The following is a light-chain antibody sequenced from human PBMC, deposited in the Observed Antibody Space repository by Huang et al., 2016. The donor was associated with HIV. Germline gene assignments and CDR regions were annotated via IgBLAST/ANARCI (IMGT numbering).Light chain of an antibody. Sequence: VLTQSPGTLSLSPGERATLSCRASQYVSTTYLAWYQQKPGQAPRLRMYRTSTRPTGIPDRFRGSGSGTDFTLTISAREPEDFAVYYCQQYGSLVWTFGQGTRVEAK. CDR2: RTS. CDR1: QYVSTTY. J-gene: IGKJ1*01. V-gene: IGKV3-20*01. CDR3: QQYGSLVWT.